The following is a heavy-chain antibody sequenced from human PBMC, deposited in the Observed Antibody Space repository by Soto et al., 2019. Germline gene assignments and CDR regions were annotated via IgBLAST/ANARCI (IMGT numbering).Heavy chain of an antibody. CDR2: ISSNGGST. J-gene: IGHJ4*02. V-gene: IGHV3-64D*06. CDR1: GFTFSSYA. D-gene: IGHD6-13*01. CDR3: VKVPSLYSSSWSFDY. Sequence: PGGSLRLSCSASGFTFSSYAMHLVRQAPGKVLEYVSAISSNGGSTYYADSVKGRFTISRDNSKNTLYLQMSSLRAEDTAVYYCVKVPSLYSSSWSFDYWGQGTLVTVSS.